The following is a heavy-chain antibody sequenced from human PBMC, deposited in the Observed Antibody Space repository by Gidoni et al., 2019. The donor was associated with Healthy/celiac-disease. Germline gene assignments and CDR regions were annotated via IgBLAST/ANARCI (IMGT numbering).Heavy chain of an antibody. Sequence: EVQLLESGGGLVQPGGSLRLSCAASGFTFSSYAMSWVRQAPGKGLEWVSAISGSGGSTYYADSVKGRFTISRDNSKNTLYLQMNSLRAEDTAVYYCAKERESLDGPIAVAGIDYWGQGTLVTVSS. V-gene: IGHV3-23*01. D-gene: IGHD6-19*01. CDR2: ISGSGGST. CDR1: GFTFSSYA. CDR3: AKERESLDGPIAVAGIDY. J-gene: IGHJ4*02.